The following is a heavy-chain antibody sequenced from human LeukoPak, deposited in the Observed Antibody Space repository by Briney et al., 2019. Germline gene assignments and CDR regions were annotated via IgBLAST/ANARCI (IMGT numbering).Heavy chain of an antibody. V-gene: IGHV3-72*01. CDR1: GFTFSDHY. CDR2: TRNKANSYTT. Sequence: GGSLRLSCAASGFTFSDHYMDWVRQAPGKGLEWVGRTRNKANSYTTEYAASVKGRFTISRDDSKNSLYLQMNSLKTEDTAVYYCARGDSSGYYYGGDAFDIWGQGTMVTVSS. D-gene: IGHD3-22*01. CDR3: ARGDSSGYYYGGDAFDI. J-gene: IGHJ3*02.